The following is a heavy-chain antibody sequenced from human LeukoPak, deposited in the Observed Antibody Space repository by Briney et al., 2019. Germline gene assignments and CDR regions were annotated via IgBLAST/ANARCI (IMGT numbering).Heavy chain of an antibody. CDR1: GGSISDYY. CDR2: IYTTGST. J-gene: IGHJ4*02. CDR3: ARDKASSSSFDY. V-gene: IGHV4-4*07. D-gene: IGHD6-13*01. Sequence: SETLSLTCTVSGGSISDYYWSWIRQPAGKGLEWIGRIYTTGSTDYNPSLNSRVTISVDTPKNQFSLKLSSVTAADTAIYYCARDKASSSSFDYWGQGALVTVTS.